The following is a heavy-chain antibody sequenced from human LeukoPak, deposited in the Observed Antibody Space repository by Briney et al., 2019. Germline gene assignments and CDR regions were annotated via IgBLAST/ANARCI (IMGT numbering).Heavy chain of an antibody. D-gene: IGHD4-17*01. J-gene: IGHJ4*02. CDR1: GFTFSSYA. Sequence: GRSLRLSCAASGFTFSSYAMHWVRQAPGKGLEWLAVISYDGSNKYYADSVEGRFTISRDNSKNTLYLQMNSLRAEDTAVYYCARDFYGDYVDYWGQGTLVTVSS. CDR2: ISYDGSNK. CDR3: ARDFYGDYVDY. V-gene: IGHV3-30-3*01.